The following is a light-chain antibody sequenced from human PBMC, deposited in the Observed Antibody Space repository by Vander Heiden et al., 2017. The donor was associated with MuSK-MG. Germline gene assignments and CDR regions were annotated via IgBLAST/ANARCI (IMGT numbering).Light chain of an antibody. CDR1: SPNIGSNT. Sequence: QSVLTQPPSASGTPGQRVTISCSGSSPNIGSNTVNWYQQLPGTAPKLLIYRNNQRPSGVPDRFSGSKSGISASLAISGLQSEDEADDYCAAWDDSLNGPVFGGGTKLTVL. CDR2: RNN. J-gene: IGLJ2*01. CDR3: AAWDDSLNGPV. V-gene: IGLV1-44*01.